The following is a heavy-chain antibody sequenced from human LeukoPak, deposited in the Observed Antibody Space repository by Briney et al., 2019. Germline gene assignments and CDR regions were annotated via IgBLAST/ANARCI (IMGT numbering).Heavy chain of an antibody. CDR2: INGNGAAT. CDR3: ARGEGTGKGLRF. J-gene: IGHJ4*02. V-gene: IGHV3-23*01. D-gene: IGHD3-10*01. Sequence: GGSLRLSCVASGFTFNNYAMHWVRQAPGKGLEWVSTINGNGAATYYADSFKGRFLISRDNSKTTLYLQMNSLRAEDTAVYYCARGEGTGKGLRFWGQGTMVTVSS. CDR1: GFTFNNYA.